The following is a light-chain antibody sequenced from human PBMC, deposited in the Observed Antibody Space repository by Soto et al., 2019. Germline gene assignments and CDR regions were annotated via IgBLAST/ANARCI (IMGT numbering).Light chain of an antibody. CDR3: CSFAGSSTYV. V-gene: IGLV2-23*02. J-gene: IGLJ1*01. CDR2: EVN. Sequence: QSALTQPASVSGSPGQSITISCTGTSSDVGSYNLVSWYQQHPGKAPKLMIYEVNKRPSGVSNRFSGSKSGNTASLTISGLQADDEADYFCCSFAGSSTYVFGTGTKLTVL. CDR1: SSDVGSYNL.